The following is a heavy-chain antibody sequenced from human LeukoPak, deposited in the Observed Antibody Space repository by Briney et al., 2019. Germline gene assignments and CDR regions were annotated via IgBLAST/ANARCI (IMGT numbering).Heavy chain of an antibody. CDR2: IYYSGST. D-gene: IGHD3-22*01. Sequence: SQTLSLTCTVSGGSISSGGYYWSWIRQHPGKGLEWIGYIYYSGSTYYNPSLKSRVTISVDTSKNQFSLKLSSVTAADTAVYYCARNGAYYDSSGSFDYWGQGTLVTVSS. V-gene: IGHV4-31*03. J-gene: IGHJ4*02. CDR3: ARNGAYYDSSGSFDY. CDR1: GGSISSGGYY.